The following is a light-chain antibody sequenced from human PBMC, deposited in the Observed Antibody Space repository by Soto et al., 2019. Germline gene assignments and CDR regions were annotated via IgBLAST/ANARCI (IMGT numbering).Light chain of an antibody. CDR1: ESVFDY. Sequence: EVVLTQSPATLSLSPGERATLSCRASESVFDYLAWYQHKPGQAPRLLIYDASNRATGVPARCSGSGSGTDFTLTISSLEPEDFAVYYCQQRYRWPPITFGQGTRLDNK. CDR2: DAS. J-gene: IGKJ5*01. CDR3: QQRYRWPPIT. V-gene: IGKV3-11*01.